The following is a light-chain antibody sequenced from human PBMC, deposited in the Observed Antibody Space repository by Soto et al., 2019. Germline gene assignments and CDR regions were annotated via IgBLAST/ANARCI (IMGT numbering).Light chain of an antibody. J-gene: IGKJ1*01. CDR3: QQFNNWPPWA. V-gene: IGKV3-11*01. CDR1: QSIDTY. Sequence: EIVLTQSPATLSSSPGERATLSCRASQSIDTYLAWYQQKPGQAPRLLIYDASDRATGIPARFSGSGSGTEFTLTISGLQSDDFAVYYCQQFNNWPPWAFGQGTKVDI. CDR2: DAS.